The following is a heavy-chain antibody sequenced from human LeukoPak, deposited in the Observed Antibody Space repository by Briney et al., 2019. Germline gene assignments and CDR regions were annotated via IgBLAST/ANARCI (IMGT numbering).Heavy chain of an antibody. CDR1: GGSFSSISGDC. CDR2: IYHSGST. D-gene: IGHD4-23*01. Sequence: TSDTLSLTCAVSGGSFSSISGDCWTWVHQPPGKGLEWIGEIYHSGSTNYNPSLKSRVTMLLDKSKNQFSLKLSSVTAADTAVYYCARNGGNSDFDYWGQGTLVTVSS. CDR3: ARNGGNSDFDY. V-gene: IGHV4-4*02. J-gene: IGHJ4*02.